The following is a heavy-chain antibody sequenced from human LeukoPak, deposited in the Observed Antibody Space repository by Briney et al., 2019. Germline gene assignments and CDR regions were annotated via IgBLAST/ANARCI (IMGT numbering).Heavy chain of an antibody. CDR1: GGTFSSYA. CDR3: ARGPLTVTAYYYYYMDV. CDR2: IIPIFGTA. Sequence: SVKVSCKASGGTFSSYAISWVRQAPGQGLEWMGRIIPIFGTANYAQKYQGRVTITTDESTSTAYMELSSLRSEDTAVYYCARGPLTVTAYYYYYMDVWGKGTTVTVSS. J-gene: IGHJ6*03. V-gene: IGHV1-69*05. D-gene: IGHD4-11*01.